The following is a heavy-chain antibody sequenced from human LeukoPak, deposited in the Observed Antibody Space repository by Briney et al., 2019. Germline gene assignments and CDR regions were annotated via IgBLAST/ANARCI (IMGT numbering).Heavy chain of an antibody. D-gene: IGHD2-15*01. Sequence: SETLSLTCTVSGGSISSSSYYWSWIRQPPGKGLEWIGEINHSGSTNYNPSLKSRVTISVDTSKNQFSLKLSSVTAADTAVYYCARSPYDSNYFDYWGQGTLVTVSS. CDR2: INHSGST. J-gene: IGHJ4*02. CDR1: GGSISSSSYY. V-gene: IGHV4-39*07. CDR3: ARSPYDSNYFDY.